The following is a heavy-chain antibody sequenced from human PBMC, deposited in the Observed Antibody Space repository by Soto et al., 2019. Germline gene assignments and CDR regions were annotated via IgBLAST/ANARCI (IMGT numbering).Heavy chain of an antibody. CDR3: ARAHCGGDCYSGVDY. CDR2: INPNRGGT. V-gene: IGHV1-2*04. Sequence: QVQLVQSGAEVKKPGASVKVSCKASGYTFTGYYMHWVRQAPGQGLEWMGWINPNRGGTNYAQKLQGWVTMTRNTSISTAYMELSRMRSDDTAVYYCARAHCGGDCYSGVDYWGQGTLVTVSS. J-gene: IGHJ4*02. CDR1: GYTFTGYY. D-gene: IGHD2-21*02.